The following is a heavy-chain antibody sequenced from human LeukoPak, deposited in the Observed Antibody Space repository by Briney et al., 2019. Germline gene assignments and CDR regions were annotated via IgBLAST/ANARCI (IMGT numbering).Heavy chain of an antibody. CDR3: ARAFLEAAAGSYYYYYMDV. D-gene: IGHD6-13*01. Sequence: TGGSLRLSCAASGFSFSSYWMSWVRQPPGKGLEWVANIKQDGSEKYYVDSVKGRFTISRDNAKNSLYLQMNSLRAEDTAVYYCARAFLEAAAGSYYYYYMDVWGKGTTVTISS. CDR1: GFSFSSYW. CDR2: IKQDGSEK. J-gene: IGHJ6*03. V-gene: IGHV3-7*01.